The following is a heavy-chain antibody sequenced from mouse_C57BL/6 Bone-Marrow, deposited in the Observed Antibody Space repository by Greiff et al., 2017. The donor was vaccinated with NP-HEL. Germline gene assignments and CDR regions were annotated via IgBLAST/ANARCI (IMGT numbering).Heavy chain of an antibody. CDR3: ARSGYYGKTLDY. J-gene: IGHJ2*01. Sequence: QVQLQQPGAELVKPGASVKLSCKASGYTFTGYWMHWVKQRPGQGLEWIGMIHPNSGSTNYNEKFKSKATLTVDKSSSTAYMQLSSLTSEDSAVYYCARSGYYGKTLDYWGQGTTLTVSS. V-gene: IGHV1-64*01. D-gene: IGHD2-1*01. CDR1: GYTFTGYW. CDR2: IHPNSGST.